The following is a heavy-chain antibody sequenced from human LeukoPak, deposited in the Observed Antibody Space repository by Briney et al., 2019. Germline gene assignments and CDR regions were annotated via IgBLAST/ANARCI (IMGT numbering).Heavy chain of an antibody. CDR2: IKQDGSEK. CDR3: ARDPGELPHYYYYMDV. V-gene: IGHV3-7*01. CDR1: GFTLSSYW. J-gene: IGHJ6*03. D-gene: IGHD1-7*01. Sequence: PGGSLRLSCAASGFTLSSYWMSWVRQAPGKGLEWVANIKQDGSEKYYVDSVKGRFTISRDNAKNSLYLHMNSLSADDTALYYCARDPGELPHYYYYMDVWGKGTTVTVSS.